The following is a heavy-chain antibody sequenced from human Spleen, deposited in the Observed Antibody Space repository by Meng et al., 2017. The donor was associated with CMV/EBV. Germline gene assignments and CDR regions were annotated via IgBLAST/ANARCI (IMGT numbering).Heavy chain of an antibody. CDR2: ISSSSSYI. Sequence: LSLTCAASGFTFSSYSMNWVRQAPGKGLEWVSSISSSSSYIYYADSVKGRFTISRDNAKNSLYLQMNSLRAEDTAVYYCARTAAAGPYYYYGMDVWGQGTTVTVSS. D-gene: IGHD6-13*01. CDR3: ARTAAAGPYYYYGMDV. J-gene: IGHJ6*02. CDR1: GFTFSSYS. V-gene: IGHV3-21*01.